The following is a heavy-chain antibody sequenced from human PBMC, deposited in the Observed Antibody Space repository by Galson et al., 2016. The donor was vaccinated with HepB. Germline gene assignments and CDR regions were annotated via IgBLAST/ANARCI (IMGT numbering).Heavy chain of an antibody. D-gene: IGHD2-15*01. J-gene: IGHJ4*02. CDR2: ISYDGSNV. CDR1: GFIFSNYG. Sequence: SLRLSCAASGFIFSNYGMHWVRQAPGKGLEWVAIISYDGSNVYYADSVKGRFTMSRDNSKKTIYLQMDSLRPEDTATYYCAKDWKYCSQGSCYLPPEYYFDYWGPGTLVTVSS. V-gene: IGHV3-30*18. CDR3: AKDWKYCSQGSCYLPPEYYFDY.